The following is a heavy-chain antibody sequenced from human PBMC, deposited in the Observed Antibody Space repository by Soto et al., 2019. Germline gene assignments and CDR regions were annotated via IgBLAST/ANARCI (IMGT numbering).Heavy chain of an antibody. CDR1: GGSISGYY. D-gene: IGHD5-12*01. J-gene: IGHJ4*02. Sequence: QVQLQESGPGLVKPSETLSLTCAVSGGSISGYYWSWIRQPPGKRLEWIGYIYYSGYTNYNPSLKSRVTISVDRSKNQFFLELRSVTASDTAVYYCARDSVGSGYDWGQGTLVTVSS. V-gene: IGHV4-59*01. CDR2: IYYSGYT. CDR3: ARDSVGSGYD.